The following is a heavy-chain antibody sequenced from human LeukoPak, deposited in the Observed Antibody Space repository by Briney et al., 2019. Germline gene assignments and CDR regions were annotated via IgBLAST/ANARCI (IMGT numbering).Heavy chain of an antibody. CDR2: ISSSSSYI. CDR1: GSTFSSYA. V-gene: IGHV3-21*01. Sequence: GGSLRLSCAASGSTFSSYAMSWVRQAPGKGLEWVSSISSSSSYIYYADSVKGRFTISRDNAKNSLYLQMNSLRAEDTAVYYCARGEQLVRAKVYFDYWGQGTLVTVSS. CDR3: ARGEQLVRAKVYFDY. J-gene: IGHJ4*02. D-gene: IGHD6-6*01.